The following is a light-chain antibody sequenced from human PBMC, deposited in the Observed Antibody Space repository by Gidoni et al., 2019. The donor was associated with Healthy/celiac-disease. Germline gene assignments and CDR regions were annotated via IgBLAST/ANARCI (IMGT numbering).Light chain of an antibody. CDR2: KGS. CDR1: QSISSW. V-gene: IGKV1-5*03. Sequence: DIQMTQSPSTLSASVGDRVTITCRARQSISSWLAWYQQKPGKAPKLLLYKGSSLESGVPSRFSGSGSGTEFTLTISSLQPDDFSTYYCQRYNSYPVTFGQGTKVEIK. CDR3: QRYNSYPVT. J-gene: IGKJ1*01.